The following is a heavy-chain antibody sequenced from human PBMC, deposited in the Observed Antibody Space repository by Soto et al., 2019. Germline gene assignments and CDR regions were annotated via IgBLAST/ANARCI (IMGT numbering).Heavy chain of an antibody. Sequence: SETLSLTCTVSGGSINTFYWSWVRQPAGKGLEWIGRIFSSGSTSFNPSLESRVAMSVDTSKNHFSLNLSSVTAADMAVYYCARAPKVSGSAQTRPDFWGQGSLVTVSS. J-gene: IGHJ4*02. D-gene: IGHD6-6*01. V-gene: IGHV4-4*07. CDR1: GGSINTFY. CDR2: IFSSGST. CDR3: ARAPKVSGSAQTRPDF.